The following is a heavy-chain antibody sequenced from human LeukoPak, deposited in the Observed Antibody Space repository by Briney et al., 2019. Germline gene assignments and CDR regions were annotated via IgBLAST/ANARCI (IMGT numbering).Heavy chain of an antibody. CDR1: GYSLTSYW. Sequence: GESLEIPRKGSGYSLTSYWITWVRQMPGQGLEWVGSIDLIDSSTTSSPSIHGHVTMSVDKSISTAYLQWISLKASGPAISYCARHASLWFRESPIDFVYWGQGTPVTVSS. CDR3: ARHASLWFRESPIDFVY. CDR2: IDLIDSST. J-gene: IGHJ4*02. V-gene: IGHV5-10-1*01. D-gene: IGHD3-10*01.